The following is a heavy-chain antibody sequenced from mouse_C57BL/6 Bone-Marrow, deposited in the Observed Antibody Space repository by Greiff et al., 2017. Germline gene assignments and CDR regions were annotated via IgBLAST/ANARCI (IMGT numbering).Heavy chain of an antibody. J-gene: IGHJ4*01. CDR2: IDPNSGGT. Sequence: QVQLQQPGAELVKPGASVKLSCKASGYTFTSYWMHWVKQRPGRGLEWIGRIDPNSGGTKYNEKFKSKATLTVDKPSSTAYMQLSSLTSEDSAVYYCAREIDDGYYVGFYYAMDYWGQGTSVTVSS. D-gene: IGHD2-3*01. CDR3: AREIDDGYYVGFYYAMDY. V-gene: IGHV1-72*01. CDR1: GYTFTSYW.